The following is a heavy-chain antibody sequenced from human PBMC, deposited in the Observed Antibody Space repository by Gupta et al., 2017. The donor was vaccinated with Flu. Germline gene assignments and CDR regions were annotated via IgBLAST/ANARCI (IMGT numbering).Heavy chain of an antibody. Sequence: QVQLVQSGAEVKKPGSSVKVSCKASGGTFSSYAISWVRQAPGQGLEWMGGIIPIFGTANYAQKFQGRVTITADKSTSTAYMELSSLRSEDTAVYYCARDLDSNYVLRVREYYYGMDVWGQGTTVTVSS. CDR3: ARDLDSNYVLRVREYYYGMDV. D-gene: IGHD4-11*01. CDR1: GGTFSSYA. J-gene: IGHJ6*02. V-gene: IGHV1-69*06. CDR2: IIPIFGTA.